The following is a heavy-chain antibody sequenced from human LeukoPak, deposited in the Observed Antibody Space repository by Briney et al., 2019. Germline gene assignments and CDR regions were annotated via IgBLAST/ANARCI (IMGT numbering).Heavy chain of an antibody. CDR2: INPNSGGT. J-gene: IGHJ5*02. D-gene: IGHD3-10*01. CDR3: ARGAYGSGSYYSNWFDP. Sequence: ASVKVSXKASGYTFTGYYMHWVRQAPGQGLEWMGRINPNSGGTNYAQKFQGRVTMTRDTSISTAYMELSRLRSDDTAVYYCARGAYGSGSYYSNWFDPWGQGTLVTVSS. CDR1: GYTFTGYY. V-gene: IGHV1-2*06.